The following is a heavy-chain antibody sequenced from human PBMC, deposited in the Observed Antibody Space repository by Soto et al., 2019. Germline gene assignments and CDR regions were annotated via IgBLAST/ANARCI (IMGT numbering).Heavy chain of an antibody. CDR1: GYSFTSYW. V-gene: IGHV5-51*01. CDR3: ARQGCSSTSCYIWGYYYYGMDV. D-gene: IGHD2-2*02. CDR2: IYPGDSDT. J-gene: IGHJ6*02. Sequence: GESLKISCKGSGYSFTSYWIGWVRQMPGKGLEWMGIIYPGDSDTRYSPSFQGQVTTSADKSISTAYLQWSSLKASDTAMYYCARQGCSSTSCYIWGYYYYGMDVWGQGTTVTVSS.